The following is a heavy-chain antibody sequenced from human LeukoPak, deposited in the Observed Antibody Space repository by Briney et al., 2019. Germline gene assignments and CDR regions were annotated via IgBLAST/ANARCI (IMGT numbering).Heavy chain of an antibody. CDR2: IYHSGST. CDR3: ARGVGAAAEHWFDP. CDR1: GYSISSGYY. Sequence: SETLSLTCAVSGYSISSGYYWGWIRQPPGKGLEWIGSIYHSGSTYYNPSLKSRVTISVDMSKNQFSLKLSSVTAADTAVYYCARGVGAAAEHWFDPWGQGTLVTVSS. V-gene: IGHV4-38-2*01. D-gene: IGHD6-13*01. J-gene: IGHJ5*02.